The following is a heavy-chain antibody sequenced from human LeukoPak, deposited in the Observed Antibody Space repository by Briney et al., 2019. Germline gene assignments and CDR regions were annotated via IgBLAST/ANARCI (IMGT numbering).Heavy chain of an antibody. CDR3: ARDRSTLMDV. J-gene: IGHJ6*02. D-gene: IGHD2-2*01. V-gene: IGHV4-34*01. CDR1: GGSFSGYY. CDR2: INHSGST. Sequence: PSETLSLTCAVYGGSFSGYYWSWIRQPPGKGLEWIGEINHSGSTNYNPSLKSRVTISVDTSKNQFSLKLSSVTAADTAVYYCARDRSTLMDVWGQGTTVTVSS.